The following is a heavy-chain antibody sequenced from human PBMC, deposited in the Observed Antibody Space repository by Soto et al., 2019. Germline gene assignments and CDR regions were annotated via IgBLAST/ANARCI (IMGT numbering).Heavy chain of an antibody. D-gene: IGHD6-19*01. Sequence: QVQLVESGGGVVQPGRSLRLSCAASGFTFSSYGMHWVRQAPGKGLEWVAVISYDGSNKHYADSVKGRFTISRDNSKNTLYLQMNSLRAEDTAVYYCAKKQWLVPGPDAFDIWGKGTMVTVSS. CDR3: AKKQWLVPGPDAFDI. V-gene: IGHV3-30*18. J-gene: IGHJ3*02. CDR2: ISYDGSNK. CDR1: GFTFSSYG.